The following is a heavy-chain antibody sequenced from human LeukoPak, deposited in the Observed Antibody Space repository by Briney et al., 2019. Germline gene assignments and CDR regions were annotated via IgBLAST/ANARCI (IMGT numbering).Heavy chain of an antibody. CDR1: GGSIRNSYYH. Sequence: PSETLSLTCTVSGGSIRNSYYHWGWIRQPPGKGLEWIGSIYYSGSTYYNPSLKGRVAISVDTSKNQFSLKLSSVTAADTAVYYCASVNDYGDPLPRYMDVWGKGTAVTVSS. J-gene: IGHJ6*03. V-gene: IGHV4-39*07. CDR2: IYYSGST. D-gene: IGHD4-17*01. CDR3: ASVNDYGDPLPRYMDV.